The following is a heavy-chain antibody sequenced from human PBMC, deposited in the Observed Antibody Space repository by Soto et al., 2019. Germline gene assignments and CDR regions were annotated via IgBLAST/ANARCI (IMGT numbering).Heavy chain of an antibody. J-gene: IGHJ6*02. Sequence: SETLSLTCTVSVCSISSYYGGWIRQPPGKGLEWIGSIYYSGSTYYNPSLQSRVTISVDTSKNQFSLKLSSVTAADTAVYYCARRLYYDSSGFEGGGMDVWGQGTTVTVSS. CDR1: VCSISSYY. CDR2: IYYSGST. CDR3: ARRLYYDSSGFEGGGMDV. V-gene: IGHV4-39*01. D-gene: IGHD3-22*01.